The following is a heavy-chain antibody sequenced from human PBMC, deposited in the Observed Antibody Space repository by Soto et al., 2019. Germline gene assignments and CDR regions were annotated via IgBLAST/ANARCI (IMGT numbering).Heavy chain of an antibody. Sequence: QVQLQESGPGLVKPSQTLSLTCTVSGGSISSGGYYWSWIRQHPGKGLEWIGYIYYSGSTYYNPSPKSRVTISVDTSKNQFSLKLSSVTAADTAVYYCARDRGSGSYYMGDAFDIWGQGTMVTVSS. J-gene: IGHJ3*02. V-gene: IGHV4-31*03. D-gene: IGHD3-10*01. CDR2: IYYSGST. CDR1: GGSISSGGYY. CDR3: ARDRGSGSYYMGDAFDI.